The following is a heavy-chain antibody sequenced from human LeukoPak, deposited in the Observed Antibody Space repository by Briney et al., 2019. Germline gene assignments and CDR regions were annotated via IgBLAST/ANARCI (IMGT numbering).Heavy chain of an antibody. J-gene: IGHJ3*02. Sequence: PGGSLRLSCAASGFTFSSYSMNWVRQAPGKGLEWVSSISSSSSYIYYADSVKGRFTISRDNAKNSLYLQMNDLRAEDTALYYCARAKACSSTTCPSDIWGLGTMVTVSS. CDR1: GFTFSSYS. D-gene: IGHD2-2*01. V-gene: IGHV3-21*04. CDR3: ARAKACSSTTCPSDI. CDR2: ISSSSSYI.